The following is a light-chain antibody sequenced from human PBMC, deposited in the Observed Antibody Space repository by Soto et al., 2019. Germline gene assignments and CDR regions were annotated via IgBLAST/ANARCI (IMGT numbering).Light chain of an antibody. CDR1: SSDVGGYNY. J-gene: IGLJ1*01. CDR3: SSYTSSSLYV. Sequence: QSVLTQPASVSGSPGQSITFSCTGTSSDVGGYNYVSWYQQHPGKAPKLMIYEVSNRPSGVSNRFSGSKSGNTASLTISGLQAEDEADYYCSSYTSSSLYVFGTGTKVTVL. V-gene: IGLV2-14*01. CDR2: EVS.